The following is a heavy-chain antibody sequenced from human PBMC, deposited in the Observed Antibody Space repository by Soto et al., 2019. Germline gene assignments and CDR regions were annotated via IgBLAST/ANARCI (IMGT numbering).Heavy chain of an antibody. D-gene: IGHD3-3*01. J-gene: IGHJ6*03. CDR2: IYYSGST. V-gene: IGHV4-59*01. CDR1: GGPISSYY. Sequence: SETLSLTCTVSGGPISSYYWSWIRQPPGKGLEWIGYIYYSGSTNYNPSLKSRVTISVDTSKNQFSLKLSSVTAADTAVYYCAILELGYYDFWSGYYPDYYYYYMDVWGKGTTVTVSS. CDR3: AILELGYYDFWSGYYPDYYYYYMDV.